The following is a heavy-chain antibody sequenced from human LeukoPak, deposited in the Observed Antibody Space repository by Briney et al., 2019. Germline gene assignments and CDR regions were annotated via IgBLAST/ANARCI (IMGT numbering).Heavy chain of an antibody. CDR1: GFTISSYG. CDR2: IWYDGSNK. J-gene: IGHJ4*02. V-gene: IGHV3-33*01. Sequence: GGSLGLSCAASGFTISSYGMHWVRQAPGKGLEWVAVIWYDGSNKYYADSVKGRFTISRDNSKNTLYLQMNSLRAEDTAVYYCARESTNARFDYWGQGTLVTVSS. CDR3: ARESTNARFDY. D-gene: IGHD2-8*01.